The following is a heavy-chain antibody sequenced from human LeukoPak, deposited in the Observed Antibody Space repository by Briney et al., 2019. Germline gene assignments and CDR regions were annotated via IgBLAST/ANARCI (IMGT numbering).Heavy chain of an antibody. Sequence: PSETLSLTCTVSGGPISSYYWSWIRQPSGKGLEWIGYIYYSGSTNYNPSLKSRVTISVDTSKNQFSLKLSSVTAADTAVYYCARDTGTNPWDYWGQGTLVTVSS. CDR2: IYYSGST. CDR3: ARDTGTNPWDY. J-gene: IGHJ4*02. CDR1: GGPISSYY. V-gene: IGHV4-59*01. D-gene: IGHD1-7*01.